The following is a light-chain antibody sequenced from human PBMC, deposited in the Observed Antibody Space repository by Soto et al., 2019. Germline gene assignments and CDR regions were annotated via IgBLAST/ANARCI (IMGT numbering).Light chain of an antibody. CDR3: SSYAGSNNWV. CDR1: TSDVGGYNY. CDR2: EVI. V-gene: IGLV2-8*01. Sequence: QSALTQPPSASGSPGQSVTISCTGTTSDVGGYNYVSWYQQHPGKAPKLIIYEVIERPSGVPDRFSGSKSGNTASLTVSGLQTEDEADYYCSSYAGSNNWVFGGGTKLTVL. J-gene: IGLJ3*02.